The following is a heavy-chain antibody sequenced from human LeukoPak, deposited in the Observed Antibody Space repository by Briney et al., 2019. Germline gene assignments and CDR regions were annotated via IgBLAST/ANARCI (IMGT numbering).Heavy chain of an antibody. J-gene: IGHJ4*02. Sequence: GASVKVSCKAAGYTFTRFGISWVRQAPGQGLEWMGRIIPIFGTANYAQKFQGRVTITTDESTSTAYMELSSLRSEDTAVYYCARERWYYYDSSGYIWGQGTLVTVSS. D-gene: IGHD3-22*01. V-gene: IGHV1-69*05. CDR1: GYTFTRFG. CDR3: ARERWYYYDSSGYI. CDR2: IIPIFGTA.